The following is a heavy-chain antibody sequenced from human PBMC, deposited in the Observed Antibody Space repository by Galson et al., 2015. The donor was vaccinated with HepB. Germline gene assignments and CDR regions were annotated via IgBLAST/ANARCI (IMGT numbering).Heavy chain of an antibody. Sequence: SLRLSCAASGFTFNNYIMNWVRQAPGKGLEWVSSISSRSTYIYYADSVKGRFTISRDNAKNSLYLQMNSLRAEDTAVYYCARDVYSSGWYGDYYYGMDVWGQGTTVTVSS. CDR1: GFTFNNYI. CDR2: ISSRSTYI. CDR3: ARDVYSSGWYGDYYYGMDV. D-gene: IGHD6-19*01. V-gene: IGHV3-21*01. J-gene: IGHJ6*02.